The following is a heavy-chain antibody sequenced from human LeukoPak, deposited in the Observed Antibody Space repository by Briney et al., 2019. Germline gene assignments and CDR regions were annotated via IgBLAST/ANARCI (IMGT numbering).Heavy chain of an antibody. CDR3: ARDKGVVPAAIGPPAPYYYYYMDV. Sequence: ASVKVSCKASGYTFTSYYMHWVRQAPGQGLEWMGIINPSGGSTSYAQKFQGRVTITADESTSTAYMELSSLRSEDTAVYYCARDKGVVPAAIGPPAPYYYYYMDVWGKGTTVTISS. J-gene: IGHJ6*03. CDR2: INPSGGST. CDR1: GYTFTSYY. V-gene: IGHV1-46*01. D-gene: IGHD2-2*02.